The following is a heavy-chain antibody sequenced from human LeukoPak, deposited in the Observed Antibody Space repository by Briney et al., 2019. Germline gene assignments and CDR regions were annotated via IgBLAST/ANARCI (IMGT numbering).Heavy chain of an antibody. CDR1: GYTSTGYY. J-gene: IGHJ6*02. V-gene: IGHV1-2*02. CDR3: ARRPGEVPAAIENGMDV. Sequence: ASVKVSCKASGYTSTGYYMHWVRQAPGQGLEWMGWINPNSGGTNYAQKFQGRVTMTRDTSISTAYMELSRLRSDDTAVYYCARRPGEVPAAIENGMDVWGQGTTVTVSS. CDR2: INPNSGGT. D-gene: IGHD2-2*01.